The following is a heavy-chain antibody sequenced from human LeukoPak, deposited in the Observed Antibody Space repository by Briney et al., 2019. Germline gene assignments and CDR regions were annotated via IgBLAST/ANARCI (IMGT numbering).Heavy chain of an antibody. CDR2: INHRGST. CDR1: GGSFSGYY. V-gene: IGHV4-34*01. J-gene: IGHJ4*02. CDR3: ARAPGAALD. Sequence: SETLSLTCAVYGGSFSGYYWSWIRQPPGEGLEWIGEINHRGSTNYHPSLKSRVTVSLDTSKNQFSLKLSSVTAADTAVYYCARAPGAALDWGQGTLVTVSS. D-gene: IGHD2-15*01.